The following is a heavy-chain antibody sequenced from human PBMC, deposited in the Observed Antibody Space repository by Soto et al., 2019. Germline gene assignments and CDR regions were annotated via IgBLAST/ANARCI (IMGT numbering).Heavy chain of an antibody. Sequence: GGSLRLSCAPSGFIFSNYAMSWVRQARGKGMEWVSAISGSGADTYYTESVKGRFTISRDNFKNTLYLQMNGLRAEDTDLYYCAKDTGRGGGSVFDYWGQGTLVTVSS. V-gene: IGHV3-23*01. CDR3: AKDTGRGGGSVFDY. D-gene: IGHD2-15*01. CDR1: GFIFSNYA. J-gene: IGHJ4*02. CDR2: ISGSGADT.